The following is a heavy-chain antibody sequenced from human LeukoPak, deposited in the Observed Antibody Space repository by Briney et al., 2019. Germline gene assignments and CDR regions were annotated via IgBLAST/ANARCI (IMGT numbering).Heavy chain of an antibody. D-gene: IGHD1-26*01. CDR3: ASGGSFGNWFDP. CDR2: IYYSGST. J-gene: IGHJ5*02. CDR1: GGSISSSSYY. V-gene: IGHV4-39*01. Sequence: SETLSLTCTVSGGSISSSSYYWGWIRQPPGKGLEWIGSIYYSGSTYYNPPLKSRVTISVDTSKNQFSLKLSSVTAADMAVYYCASGGSFGNWFDPWGQGTLVTVSS.